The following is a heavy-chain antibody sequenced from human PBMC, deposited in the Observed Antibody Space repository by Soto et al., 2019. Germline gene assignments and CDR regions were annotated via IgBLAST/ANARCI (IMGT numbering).Heavy chain of an antibody. CDR2: IKQDGSEK. J-gene: IGHJ6*03. CDR3: AWVPPTRDIWSYGVGGKYYYYYMDV. CDR1: GFSFSHYC. D-gene: IGHD1-7*01. V-gene: IGHV3-7*04. Sequence: EVQLVESGGGLVQPGGSLRLSCAASGFSFSHYCMSWVRQAPGKGLEWVANIKQDGSEKYDVDSVKGRFTISRDNAKNSMLLQMDSLRDEDRAVYYCAWVPPTRDIWSYGVGGKYYYYYMDVWGKGTTVTVSS.